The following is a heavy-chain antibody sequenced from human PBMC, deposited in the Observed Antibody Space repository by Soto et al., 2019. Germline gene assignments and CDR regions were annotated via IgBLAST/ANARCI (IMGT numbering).Heavy chain of an antibody. D-gene: IGHD5-12*01. CDR3: ARQPYSGYDSIYFDY. V-gene: IGHV4-59*08. CDR1: GGSISSYY. Sequence: QVQLQESGPGLVKPSETLSLTCTVSGGSISSYYWSWIRQPPGKGLEWIGYIYYSGSTNYNPSLKSRVTISVDTSKNQFALKLSSVTAADTAVYYCARQPYSGYDSIYFDYWGQGTLVTVSS. J-gene: IGHJ4*02. CDR2: IYYSGST.